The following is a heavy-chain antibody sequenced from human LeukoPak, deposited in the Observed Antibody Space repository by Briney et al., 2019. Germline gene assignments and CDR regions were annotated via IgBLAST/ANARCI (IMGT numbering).Heavy chain of an antibody. CDR2: IIPIFGTA. D-gene: IGHD3-10*01. CDR1: GGTFSSYA. J-gene: IGHJ6*02. CDR3: ATPRSGSYYLLYYYGMDV. Sequence: ASVKVSCKASGGTFSSYAISWVRRAPGQGLEWMGGIIPIFGTANYAQKFQGRVTITADESTSTAYMELSSLRSEDTAVYYCATPRSGSYYLLYYYGMDVWGQGTTVTVSS. V-gene: IGHV1-69*13.